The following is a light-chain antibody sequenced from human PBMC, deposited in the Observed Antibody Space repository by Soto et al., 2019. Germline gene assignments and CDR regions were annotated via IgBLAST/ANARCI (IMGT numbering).Light chain of an antibody. CDR1: QNIRSW. V-gene: IGKV1-5*01. CDR3: QHYNGY. CDR2: DAS. J-gene: IGKJ2*01. Sequence: DMPMTQSPPTLSASVGDRVTITCRASQNIRSWLAWYQQKPGKAPKVLIYDASTLESGVPSRFSGSGSGTEFTLTISSLQPDDFATYYCQHYNGYFGQGTKLEIK.